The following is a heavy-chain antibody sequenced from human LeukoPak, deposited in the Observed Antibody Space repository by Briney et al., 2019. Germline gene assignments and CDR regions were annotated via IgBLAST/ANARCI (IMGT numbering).Heavy chain of an antibody. Sequence: SETLSLTCTVSGGSISSGSYYWSWIRQPAGKGLEWIGRIYTSGSTNYNPSLKSRVTISVDTSKSQFSLKLSSVTAADTAVYYCARGPGITIFGVARGDWSDPWGQGTLVTVSS. CDR2: IYTSGST. D-gene: IGHD3-3*01. V-gene: IGHV4-61*02. CDR3: ARGPGITIFGVARGDWSDP. J-gene: IGHJ5*02. CDR1: GGSISSGSYY.